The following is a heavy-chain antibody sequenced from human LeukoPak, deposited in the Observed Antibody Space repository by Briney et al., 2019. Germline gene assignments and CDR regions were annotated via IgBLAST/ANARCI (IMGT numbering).Heavy chain of an antibody. V-gene: IGHV3-23*01. Sequence: GGSLRLSCEVSGITLSNYGMSWVRQAPGKGLEWVAGISGSGGSTNYADSVKGRFTISRDNPKNTLYLQMNSLRAEDTAVYFCAKRGVVVRVILIGFHKEAYYFDSWGQGALVSVSS. CDR2: ISGSGGST. D-gene: IGHD3-10*01. J-gene: IGHJ4*02. CDR3: AKRGVVVRVILIGFHKEAYYFDS. CDR1: GITLSNYG.